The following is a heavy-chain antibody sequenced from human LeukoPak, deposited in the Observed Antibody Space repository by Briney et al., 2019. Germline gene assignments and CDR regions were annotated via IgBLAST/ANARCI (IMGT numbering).Heavy chain of an antibody. CDR2: ISPSGGGA. CDR3: AQDLAWGAFDH. V-gene: IGHV3-23*01. CDR1: GFTFSRYG. J-gene: IGHJ4*02. D-gene: IGHD7-27*01. Sequence: GGSLRLSCAASGFTFSRYGMNWVRQAPGKGLEWVSGISPSGGGAYYADSVKGRFTISRDDSKNTLSLQMNSLRVEDTAVYYCAQDLAWGAFDHWGQGTLVTVSS.